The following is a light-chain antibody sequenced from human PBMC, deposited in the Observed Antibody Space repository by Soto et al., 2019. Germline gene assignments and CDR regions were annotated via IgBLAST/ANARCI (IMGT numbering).Light chain of an antibody. V-gene: IGLV1-40*01. J-gene: IGLJ2*01. CDR1: GSNIGAGYD. Sequence: QPVLTQPPSVSGAPGQRVTFSCTGGGSNIGAGYDVHWYQQLPGTAPKLLIYGNINRPSGVPDRFSGSKSGTSASLAITGPQAEDAAYYYCQSYDNRLPVGVFGGGTKLPVL. CDR3: QSYDNRLPVGV. CDR2: GNI.